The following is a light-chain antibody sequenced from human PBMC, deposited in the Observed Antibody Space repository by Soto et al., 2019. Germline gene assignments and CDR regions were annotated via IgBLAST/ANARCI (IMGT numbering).Light chain of an antibody. CDR2: GAF. CDR3: QQYGDSPWT. Sequence: VLTQSPDSLSLSPGERATLSCRASQYISTKLAWYQQKPGQAPRLLFSGAFNRATDTPDRFSGSGSGTDFTLIISGVEAEDFGMYYCQQYGDSPWTFGQGTKVDIK. J-gene: IGKJ1*01. V-gene: IGKV3-20*01. CDR1: QYISTK.